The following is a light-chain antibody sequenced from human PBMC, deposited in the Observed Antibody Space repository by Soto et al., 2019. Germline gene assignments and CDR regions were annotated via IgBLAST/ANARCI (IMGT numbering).Light chain of an antibody. CDR3: QSYDTSPSGYV. J-gene: IGLJ1*01. Sequence: QSVLTQPPSVSGAPGQRVTMSCTGSSSNIGAGYDVHWYQQLPGTAPKLLIYANKNRPAGVPDRFSASKSGTSASLAITGLQAEDEADYYCQSYDTSPSGYVFGTGTKVTVL. CDR2: ANK. V-gene: IGLV1-40*01. CDR1: SSNIGAGYD.